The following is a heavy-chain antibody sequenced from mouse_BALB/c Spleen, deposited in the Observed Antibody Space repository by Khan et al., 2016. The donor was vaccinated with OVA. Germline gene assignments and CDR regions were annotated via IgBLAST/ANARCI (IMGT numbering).Heavy chain of an antibody. CDR3: ARTGWGYNEY. D-gene: IGHD2-14*01. CDR2: ISSGGSYT. Sequence: EVELVESGGGLVKPGGSLKLSCAASGFTFSSYAMSWVRQTPEKRLEWVATISSGGSYTYYPDSVKGRFTISRANARNTLYVQLSSLRSEDTAIYYCARTGWGYNEYWGKGTTRTGSS. V-gene: IGHV5-9-1*01. J-gene: IGHJ2*01. CDR1: GFTFSSYA.